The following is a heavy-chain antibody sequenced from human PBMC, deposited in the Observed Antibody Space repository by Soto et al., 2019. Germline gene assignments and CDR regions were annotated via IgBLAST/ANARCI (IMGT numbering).Heavy chain of an antibody. V-gene: IGHV3-23*04. CDR3: AKDRSGYSYGRGVDAFDI. Sequence: EVQLVESGGYLVQPGGSLRLSCAASGFTFSSYAMSWVRQAPGKGLEWVSAISGSGGSTYYADSVKGRFTISRDNSKNTLYLQMNSLRAEDTAVYYCAKDRSGYSYGRGVDAFDIWGQGTMVTVSS. CDR1: GFTFSSYA. D-gene: IGHD5-18*01. J-gene: IGHJ3*02. CDR2: ISGSGGST.